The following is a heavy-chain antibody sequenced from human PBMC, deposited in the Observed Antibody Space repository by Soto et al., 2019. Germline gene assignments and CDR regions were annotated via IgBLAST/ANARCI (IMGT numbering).Heavy chain of an antibody. CDR2: IDPSDSYT. CDR1: GYSFTSYW. V-gene: IGHV5-10-1*01. D-gene: IGHD6-13*01. J-gene: IGHJ4*02. Sequence: SLKISCKGSGYSFTSYWISWVRHIPGKVLEWMGRIDPSDSYTNYSPSFQGHVTISADKSISTAYLQWSSLKASDTAMYYCARLQAAAGDKDLTLAFWGQGTPVTVAS. CDR3: ARLQAAAGDKDLTLAF.